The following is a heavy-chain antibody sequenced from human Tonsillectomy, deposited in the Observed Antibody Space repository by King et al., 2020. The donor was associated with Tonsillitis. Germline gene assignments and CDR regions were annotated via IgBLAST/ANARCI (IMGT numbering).Heavy chain of an antibody. CDR1: GYTFTGYY. Sequence: VQLVESGAEVKRPGASVKVSCKASGYTFTGYYMHWVRQAPGQGLEWMGWINPSSGGTNYAQKFQGRVTMTRDTSITTAYMELSRLRSDDTAVYFCASGTTILLNYFGLDVWGQGTTVTVSS. J-gene: IGHJ6*02. CDR2: INPSSGGT. CDR3: ASGTTILLNYFGLDV. D-gene: IGHD1-1*01. V-gene: IGHV1-2*02.